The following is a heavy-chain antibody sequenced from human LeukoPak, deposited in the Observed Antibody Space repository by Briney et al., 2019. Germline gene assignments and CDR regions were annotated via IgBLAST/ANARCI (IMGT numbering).Heavy chain of an antibody. D-gene: IGHD5-24*01. V-gene: IGHV3-49*04. J-gene: IGHJ4*02. Sequence: GALRLSCTASGFTFGDYAMSWVRQAPGKGLEWVGFIRSKAYGGTTEYAASVKGRFTISRDDSKIIAYLQMNSLKTEDTAVYCCTIAVEMATNGLDYWGQGTLVTVSS. CDR2: IRSKAYGGTT. CDR3: TIAVEMATNGLDY. CDR1: GFTFGDYA.